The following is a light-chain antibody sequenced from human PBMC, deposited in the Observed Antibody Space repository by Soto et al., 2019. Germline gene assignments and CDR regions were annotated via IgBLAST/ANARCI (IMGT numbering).Light chain of an antibody. CDR3: SSYAGSSNV. CDR1: SSDVGGYEY. V-gene: IGLV2-8*01. CDR2: EVN. J-gene: IGLJ1*01. Sequence: QSALTQPRSVSGSPGQSVTISCSGTSSDVGGYEYVSWYQQHPGKAPKLMIYEVNKRPSGVPDRFSGSKSGNTASLTVSGLQAEDEADYYCSSYAGSSNVFGTGTKVTVL.